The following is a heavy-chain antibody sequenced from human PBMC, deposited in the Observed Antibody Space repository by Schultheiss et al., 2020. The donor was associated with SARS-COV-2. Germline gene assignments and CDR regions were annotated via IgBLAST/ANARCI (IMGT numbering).Heavy chain of an antibody. Sequence: GESLKISCAASGFTFSSYGMHWVRQAPGKGLEWVAVISYDGSNKYYADSVKGRFTISRDTSKNTLYLQLNSLRAEDTAVYYCARSAGGSFYYGMDVWGQGTTVTVSS. CDR1: GFTFSSYG. CDR2: ISYDGSNK. D-gene: IGHD1-26*01. V-gene: IGHV3-30*03. J-gene: IGHJ6*02. CDR3: ARSAGGSFYYGMDV.